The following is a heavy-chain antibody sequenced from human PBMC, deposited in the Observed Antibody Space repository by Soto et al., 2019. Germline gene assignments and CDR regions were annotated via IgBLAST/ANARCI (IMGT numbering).Heavy chain of an antibody. CDR3: ARNQVRFLEWLAAPTYYFDY. Sequence: SETLSLTCTVSGGSISSYYWSWIRQPPGKGLEWIGYIYYSGSTNYNPSLKSRVTISVDTSKNQFSLKLSSVTAADTAVYYCARNQVRFLEWLAAPTYYFDYWGQGTLVTVSS. D-gene: IGHD3-3*01. CDR1: GGSISSYY. V-gene: IGHV4-59*01. CDR2: IYYSGST. J-gene: IGHJ4*02.